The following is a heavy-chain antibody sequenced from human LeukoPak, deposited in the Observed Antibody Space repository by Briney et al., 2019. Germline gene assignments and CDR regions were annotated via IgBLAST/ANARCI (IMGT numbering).Heavy chain of an antibody. D-gene: IGHD3-3*01. Sequence: SVKVSCKASGGTFGSYAISWVRQAPGQGLEWMGGIIPIFGTANYAQKFQGRVTITADESTSTAYMELSSLRSEDTAVYYCARGNGRITIFGEWLLVAFDIWGQGTMVTVSS. V-gene: IGHV1-69*01. CDR1: GGTFGSYA. CDR2: IIPIFGTA. CDR3: ARGNGRITIFGEWLLVAFDI. J-gene: IGHJ3*02.